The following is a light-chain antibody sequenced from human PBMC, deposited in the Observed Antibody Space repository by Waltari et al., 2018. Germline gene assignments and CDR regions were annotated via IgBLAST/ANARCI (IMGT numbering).Light chain of an antibody. Sequence: QSALTPPASVSGSPGQSIPISCTGTSSDVGSYNLVSWYQQHPGKAPKLMIYEDNKRPSGVSNRFSGSKSGNTASLTISGLQAEDEADYYCCSYAGSSIWVFGGGTKLTVL. V-gene: IGLV2-23*01. CDR3: CSYAGSSIWV. CDR2: EDN. CDR1: SSDVGSYNL. J-gene: IGLJ3*02.